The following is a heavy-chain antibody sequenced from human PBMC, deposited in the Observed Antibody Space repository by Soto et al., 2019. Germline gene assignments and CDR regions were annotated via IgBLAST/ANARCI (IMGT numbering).Heavy chain of an antibody. V-gene: IGHV3-23*01. Sequence: PGWSLRLSCASSVFTFTSYAMTWVRQGPGKGLEWVSSIGTRTGDLLYADSVKGRFTISRGNSRNTLYLQMNSLRTEDTAIYYCAKRSPSGTYYFDYWGQGTLVTVSS. D-gene: IGHD1-26*01. CDR1: VFTFTSYA. J-gene: IGHJ4*02. CDR2: IGTRTGDL. CDR3: AKRSPSGTYYFDY.